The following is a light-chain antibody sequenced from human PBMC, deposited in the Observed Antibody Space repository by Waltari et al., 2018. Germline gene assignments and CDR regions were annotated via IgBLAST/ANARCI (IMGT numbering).Light chain of an antibody. Sequence: QSALTQPASVSGSPGQSITISCTGTSSDVGGYNYVSWYQQHPGKAPKPMIYDVTRRPSGVSNRFSGSKSGNTASLTISGLQAENESDFYCSSFTSRSTWVYGGGTKLTVL. CDR1: SSDVGGYNY. V-gene: IGLV2-14*01. CDR2: DVT. J-gene: IGLJ3*02. CDR3: SSFTSRSTWV.